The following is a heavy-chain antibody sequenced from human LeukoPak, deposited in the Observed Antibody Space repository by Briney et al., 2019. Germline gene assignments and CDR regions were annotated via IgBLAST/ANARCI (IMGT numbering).Heavy chain of an antibody. V-gene: IGHV3-21*01. CDR3: ARDRAYYYDSSGYSHYYYMDV. Sequence: GGSLRLSCAASGFTFSSYSMNWVRQAPGKGLEWASSISSSSSYIYYADSVKGRFTISRDNAKNSLYLQMNSLRAEDTAVYYCARDRAYYYDSSGYSHYYYMDVWGKGTTVTVSS. CDR1: GFTFSSYS. CDR2: ISSSSSYI. J-gene: IGHJ6*03. D-gene: IGHD3-22*01.